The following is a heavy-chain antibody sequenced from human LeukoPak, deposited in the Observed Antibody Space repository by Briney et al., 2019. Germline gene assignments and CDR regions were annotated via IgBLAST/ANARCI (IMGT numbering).Heavy chain of an antibody. CDR2: ISSSSSYI. J-gene: IGHJ5*02. CDR1: GFTFSSYW. Sequence: GGSLRLSCAASGFTFSSYWMHWVRHAPGKGLEWVSSISSSSSYIYYADSVKGRFTISRDNAKNSLYLQMNSLRAEDTAVYYCARSPTIFPSDWFDPWGQGTLVTVSS. D-gene: IGHD3-3*01. CDR3: ARSPTIFPSDWFDP. V-gene: IGHV3-21*01.